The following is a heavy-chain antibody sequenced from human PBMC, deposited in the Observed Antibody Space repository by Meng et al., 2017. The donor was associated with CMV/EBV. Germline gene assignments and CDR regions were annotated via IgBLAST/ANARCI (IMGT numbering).Heavy chain of an antibody. CDR3: ARDIGSSGYT. J-gene: IGHJ5*02. CDR2: IRYDGSNK. CDR1: GFTFSSYG. D-gene: IGHD3-22*01. V-gene: IGHV3-30*02. Sequence: GESLKISCAASGFTFSSYGMHWVRQAPGKGLEWVAFIRYDGSNKYYADSVKGRFTISRDNSKNTLYLQMNSLRAEDTAVYYCARDIGSSGYTWGQGTLVTVSS.